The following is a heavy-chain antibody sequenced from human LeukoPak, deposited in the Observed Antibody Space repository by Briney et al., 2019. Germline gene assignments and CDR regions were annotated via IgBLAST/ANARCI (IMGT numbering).Heavy chain of an antibody. CDR2: IYHSGST. Sequence: PSETLSLTCAVPGGSISSGGYSWSWIRQPPGKGLEWIGYIYHSGSTYYNPSLRSRVTISVDRSKNQFSLKLSSVTAADTAVYYCARDNWNYGSSMDVWGQGTTVTVSS. J-gene: IGHJ6*02. D-gene: IGHD1-7*01. CDR3: ARDNWNYGSSMDV. CDR1: GGSISSGGYS. V-gene: IGHV4-30-2*01.